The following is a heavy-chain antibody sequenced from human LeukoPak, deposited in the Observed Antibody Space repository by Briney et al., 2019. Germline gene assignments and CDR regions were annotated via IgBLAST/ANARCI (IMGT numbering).Heavy chain of an antibody. CDR3: ARLRLGEFPFYHYYYYMDV. Sequence: SGTLSLTCAVSGGSISSSNWWSWVRQPPGKGLEWIGEINHSGSTNCNPSLKSRVTISVDTSKNQFSLKLSSVTAADTAVYYCARLRLGEFPFYHYYYYMDVWGKGTTVTISS. D-gene: IGHD3-10*01. J-gene: IGHJ6*03. CDR1: GGSISSSNW. CDR2: INHSGST. V-gene: IGHV4-4*02.